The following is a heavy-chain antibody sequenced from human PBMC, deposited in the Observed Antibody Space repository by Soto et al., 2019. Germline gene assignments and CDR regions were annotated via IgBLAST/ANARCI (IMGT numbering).Heavy chain of an antibody. CDR2: INPNSGGT. CDR3: ARVRGVVPAELGYFDY. J-gene: IGHJ4*02. D-gene: IGHD2-2*01. CDR1: GHTFTGYY. Sequence: GASVKVSCKASGHTFTGYYMHWVRQAPGQGLEWMGWINPNSGGTNYAQKFQGRVTMTRDTSISTAYMELSRLRSDDTAVYYCARVRGVVPAELGYFDYWGQGTLVTVSS. V-gene: IGHV1-2*02.